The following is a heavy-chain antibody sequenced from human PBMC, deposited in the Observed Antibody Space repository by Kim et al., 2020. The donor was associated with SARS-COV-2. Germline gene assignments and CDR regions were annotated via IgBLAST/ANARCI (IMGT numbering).Heavy chain of an antibody. CDR2: IWYDGSNK. J-gene: IGHJ3*02. CDR1: GFTFSSYG. D-gene: IGHD5-18*01. V-gene: IGHV3-33*01. CDR3: AREFGYSYGKDAFDI. Sequence: GGSLRLSCAASGFTFSSYGMHWVRQAPGKGLEWVAVIWYDGSNKYYADSVKGRFTISRDNSKSTLYLQMNSLRAEDTAVYYCAREFGYSYGKDAFDIWGQGTMVTVSS.